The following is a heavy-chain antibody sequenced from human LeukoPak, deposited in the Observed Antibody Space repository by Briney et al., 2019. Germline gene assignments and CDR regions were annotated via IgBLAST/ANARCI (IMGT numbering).Heavy chain of an antibody. CDR3: SVAGAYYYGMDV. V-gene: IGHV1-8*01. CDR2: MNPNSGNT. CDR1: GYTFTSYD. J-gene: IGHJ6*02. D-gene: IGHD6-19*01. Sequence: ASVKVSCTASGYTFTSYDINWVRQATGQGLEWMGWMNPNSGNTGYAQKFQGRVTMTRNTSISTAYMELSSLRSEDTAVYYCSVAGAYYYGMDVWGQGTTVTVSS.